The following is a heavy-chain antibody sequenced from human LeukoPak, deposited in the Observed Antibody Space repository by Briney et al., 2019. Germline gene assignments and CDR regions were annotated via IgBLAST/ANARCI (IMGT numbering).Heavy chain of an antibody. D-gene: IGHD3-22*01. CDR2: INHSGST. CDR3: ARTLYYYDSSGLDP. J-gene: IGHJ5*02. CDR1: GGSFSGYY. Sequence: SETLSLTCAVYGGSFSGYYWSWIRQPPGKGLEWIGEINHSGSTNYNPSLKSRVTISVDTSKNQFSPKLSSVTAADTAVYYCARTLYYYDSSGLDPWGQGTLVTVSS. V-gene: IGHV4-34*01.